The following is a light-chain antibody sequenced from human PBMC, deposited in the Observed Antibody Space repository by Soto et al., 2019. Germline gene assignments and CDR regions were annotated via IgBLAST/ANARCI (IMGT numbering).Light chain of an antibody. CDR3: LQDSSYPRT. CDR1: QDIRTE. J-gene: IGKJ1*01. CDR2: AAS. Sequence: AIQMTQSPSSLSASVGDRVTITCRASQDIRTELGWYQQKPGKAPKLLIYAASTLQTGVPSRFSGSGSGTEFTLTISSLQPVDFAIYYCLQDSSYPRTFGQGTRVETK. V-gene: IGKV1-6*01.